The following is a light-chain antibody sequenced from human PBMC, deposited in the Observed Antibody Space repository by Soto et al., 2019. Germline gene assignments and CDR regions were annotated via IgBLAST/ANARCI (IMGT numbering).Light chain of an antibody. CDR1: TGAVTSDNY. V-gene: IGLV7-43*01. Sequence: QAVVTQEPSLTVSPGGTVTLTCASSTGAVTSDNYPNWFQLKPGQAPKSMIYSISNKHSWTPARFSGYLLGGKAALTLSGVQPEDEAEYYCRLYYGGVYVFGSGTKVTVL. CDR2: SIS. CDR3: RLYYGGVYV. J-gene: IGLJ1*01.